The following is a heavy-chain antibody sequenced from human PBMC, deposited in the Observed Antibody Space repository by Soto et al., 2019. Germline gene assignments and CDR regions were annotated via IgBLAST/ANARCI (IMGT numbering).Heavy chain of an antibody. J-gene: IGHJ6*02. Sequence: QVQLVESGGGLVKPGGSLRLSCAASGFNFSDYYMSWIRQAPGKGLEWVSYISSSGKTRYYADSVKGRFTVSRDNAKNSLSLQMSSLRAEDTAVYYCARHTDYWDNGYGMDVWGQGTAVTVSS. CDR1: GFNFSDYY. D-gene: IGHD2-8*01. V-gene: IGHV3-11*01. CDR2: ISSSGKTR. CDR3: ARHTDYWDNGYGMDV.